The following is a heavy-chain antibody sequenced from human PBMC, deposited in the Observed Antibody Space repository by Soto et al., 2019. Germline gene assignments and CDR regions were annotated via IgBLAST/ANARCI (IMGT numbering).Heavy chain of an antibody. CDR1: GGSISSSSYY. CDR2: IYYSGST. Sequence: PSETLSLTCTVSGGSISSSSYYWGWIRQPPGKGLEWIGSIYYSGSTYYNPSLKSRVTISVDTSKNQFSLKLSSVTAADTAVYYCARHSSYYDFWSGSPNPAFDIWGQGTMVTVSS. J-gene: IGHJ3*02. CDR3: ARHSSYYDFWSGSPNPAFDI. D-gene: IGHD3-3*01. V-gene: IGHV4-39*01.